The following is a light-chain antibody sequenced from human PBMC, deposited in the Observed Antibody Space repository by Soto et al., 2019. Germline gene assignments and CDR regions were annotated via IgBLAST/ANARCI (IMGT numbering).Light chain of an antibody. CDR3: QQYGTSPPIT. V-gene: IGKV3-20*01. CDR2: GAS. CDR1: QNIGTS. J-gene: IGKJ5*01. Sequence: EIVLTQSPATLSLSPGERATLSCRAGQNIGTSLVWSQQNPGQAPRLLIDGASSRATGIPARFSGSGSGTDFTLTISRLEPEDFAVYYCQQYGTSPPITFGQGTRLEIK.